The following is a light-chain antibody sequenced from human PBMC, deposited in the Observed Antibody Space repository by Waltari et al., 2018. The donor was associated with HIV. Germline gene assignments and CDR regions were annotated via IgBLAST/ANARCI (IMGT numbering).Light chain of an antibody. J-gene: IGKJ4*01. Sequence: DIVMTQSPDSLAVSLGERATIHFTSSRTVFYSSDNRNYLAWYLQRPGHSPRVLIFWASTRAYGVPDRFSGSGSGTDFSLTLSSLQADDVGIYYCQQYYSVPPTFGGGTKVEI. V-gene: IGKV4-1*01. CDR3: QQYYSVPPT. CDR2: WAS. CDR1: RTVFYSSDNRNY.